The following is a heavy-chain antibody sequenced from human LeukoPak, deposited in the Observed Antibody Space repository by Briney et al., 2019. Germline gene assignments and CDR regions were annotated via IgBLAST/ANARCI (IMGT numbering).Heavy chain of an antibody. J-gene: IGHJ4*02. CDR3: AKASYSSGWTAGDYFDY. Sequence: GGSLRLSCAASGFTFDDYAMHWVRQAPGKGLEWVSGISWNSGSIGYADSVKGRFTISRDNAKNSLYLQMNSLRAEDTALYCCAKASYSSGWTAGDYFDYWGQGTLVTVSS. CDR2: ISWNSGSI. V-gene: IGHV3-9*01. D-gene: IGHD6-19*01. CDR1: GFTFDDYA.